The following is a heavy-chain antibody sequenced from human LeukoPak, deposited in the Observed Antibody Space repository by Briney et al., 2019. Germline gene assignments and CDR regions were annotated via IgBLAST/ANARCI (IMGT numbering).Heavy chain of an antibody. CDR3: ATQDRYYYDSGGYGAFDI. Sequence: SETLSLTCAVSGGSISSSSYYWGWIRQPPGKGLEWIGRIYYSGSTYYNPSLKSRATISVDTSKNQFSLKLSSVTAADTAVYYCATQDRYYYDSGGYGAFDIWGQGTMVTVSS. CDR1: GGSISSSSYY. D-gene: IGHD3-22*01. CDR2: IYYSGST. J-gene: IGHJ3*02. V-gene: IGHV4-39*01.